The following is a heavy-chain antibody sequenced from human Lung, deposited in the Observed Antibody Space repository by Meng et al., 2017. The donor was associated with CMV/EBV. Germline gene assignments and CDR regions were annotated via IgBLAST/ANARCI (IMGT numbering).Heavy chain of an antibody. J-gene: IGHJ6*02. D-gene: IGHD3-3*01. Sequence: GGSXRLXCAASGFXFSSYWMHWVRQAPGKGLVWVSRINSDGSSTSYADSVKGRFTISRDNAKNTLYLQMNSLRAEDTAVDYCARDKVRYYDFWSGYGGMDVXGQGXTVTVSS. CDR2: INSDGSST. CDR1: GFXFSSYW. V-gene: IGHV3-74*01. CDR3: ARDKVRYYDFWSGYGGMDV.